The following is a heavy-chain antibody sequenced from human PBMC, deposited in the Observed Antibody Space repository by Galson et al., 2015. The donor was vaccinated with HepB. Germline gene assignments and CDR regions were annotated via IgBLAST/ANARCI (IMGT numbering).Heavy chain of an antibody. CDR2: IYSSGFT. Sequence: TLSLTCTVSAGSIDSDSYYWTWIRHLPGRGLEWMGYIYSSGFTYYSPSLNGRITISIDTSKNQFSLKLSSVTAADTAVYFCAGAGGLELRGWYLDVWGKGTTVTVSS. CDR3: AGAGGLELRGWYLDV. CDR1: AGSIDSDSYY. D-gene: IGHD1-7*01. V-gene: IGHV4-31*03. J-gene: IGHJ6*03.